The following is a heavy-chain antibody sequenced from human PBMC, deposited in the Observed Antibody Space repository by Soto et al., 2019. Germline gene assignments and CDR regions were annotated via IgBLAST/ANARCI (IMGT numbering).Heavy chain of an antibody. J-gene: IGHJ4*02. Sequence: QVQLQESGPGLVKPSGTLSLTCAVSGGSISSSNWWSWVRQPPGKGLEWIGEIYHRGSTNYNPSLESRVTISVDKSRNEFSLQLSAVTAADTAVYYCARRWGGGRVDYWGQGTLVTVSS. CDR2: IYHRGST. D-gene: IGHD3-10*01. CDR1: GGSISSSNW. CDR3: ARRWGGGRVDY. V-gene: IGHV4-4*02.